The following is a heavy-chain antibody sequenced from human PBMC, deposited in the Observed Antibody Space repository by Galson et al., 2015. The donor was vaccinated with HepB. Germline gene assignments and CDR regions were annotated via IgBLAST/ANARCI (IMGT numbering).Heavy chain of an antibody. J-gene: IGHJ4*02. D-gene: IGHD4-11*01. CDR3: VRNLFTGGADYSVDY. CDR2: ISPSSAYI. V-gene: IGHV3-21*01. CDR1: GFTFNTYS. Sequence: SLRLSCAASGFTFNTYSMNWVRQAPGKGLEWVSSISPSSAYIYPADSVKGRFTISRDNAKKSLYLQMSSLRGDDTAIYYCVRNLFTGGADYSVDYWGQGTPVTVSA.